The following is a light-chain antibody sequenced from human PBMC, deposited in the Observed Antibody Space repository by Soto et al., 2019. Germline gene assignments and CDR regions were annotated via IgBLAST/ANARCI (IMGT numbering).Light chain of an antibody. Sequence: QSALTQPRSVSGSTGQSVTISCTGTSSDVGGYNYVSWYQQHPGKATKLMIYDVSKRPSGVPDRFSGSKSGNTASLTISGLQAEDEADYYCCSYAGSSTYVFGTGTKLTVL. V-gene: IGLV2-11*01. J-gene: IGLJ1*01. CDR3: CSYAGSSTYV. CDR2: DVS. CDR1: SSDVGGYNY.